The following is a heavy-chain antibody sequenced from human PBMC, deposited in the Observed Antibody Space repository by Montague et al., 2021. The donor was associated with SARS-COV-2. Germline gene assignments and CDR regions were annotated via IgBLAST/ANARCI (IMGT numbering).Heavy chain of an antibody. CDR3: AKVPPEGAVSTGTNWFDP. CDR1: GDYISTGGYY. J-gene: IGHJ5*02. D-gene: IGHD3-9*01. V-gene: IGHV4-31*03. CDR2: IYYSGRT. Sequence: TLSLTCTVSGDYISTGGYYWSWIRQPPEKGLEWIGNIYYSGRTXYXXXXEXRVTISLATSANQFSLMLTSVTAADTAVYYCAKVPPEGAVSTGTNWFDPWGPGTRVTVSS.